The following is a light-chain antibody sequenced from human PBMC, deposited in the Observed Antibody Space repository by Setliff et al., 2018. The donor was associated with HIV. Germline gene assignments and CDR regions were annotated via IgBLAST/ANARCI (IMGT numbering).Light chain of an antibody. CDR1: SSDVGNSTY. CDR3: SSCTNRNTLDV. CDR2: DGS. Sequence: SALTQPASVSGSPGQSITISCTGTSSDVGNSTYVSWDQQHPGKAPKLIINDGSDRPSGVSNRFSGSKSVNTASLTISGLQAEDEADYCCSSCTNRNTLDVFGTGTKGTVL. J-gene: IGLJ1*01. V-gene: IGLV2-14*03.